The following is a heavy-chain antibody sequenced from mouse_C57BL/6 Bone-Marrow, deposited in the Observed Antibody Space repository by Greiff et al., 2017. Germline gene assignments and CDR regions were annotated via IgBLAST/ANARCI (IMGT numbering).Heavy chain of an antibody. CDR3: ARTAITTLDY. J-gene: IGHJ2*01. D-gene: IGHD1-1*01. V-gene: IGHV1-69*01. Sequence: VQRVESGAELVMPGASVKLSCKASGYTFTSYWMHWVKQRPGQGLEWIGEIDPSDSYTNYNQKFKGKSTLTVDKSSSTAYMQLSSLTSEDSAVYYCARTAITTLDYWGQGTTLTVSS. CDR1: GYTFTSYW. CDR2: IDPSDSYT.